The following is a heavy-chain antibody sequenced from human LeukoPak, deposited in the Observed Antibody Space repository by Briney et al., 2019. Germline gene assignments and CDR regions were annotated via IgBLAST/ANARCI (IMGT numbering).Heavy chain of an antibody. CDR2: IYTSGST. V-gene: IGHV4-4*07. D-gene: IGHD1-20*01. CDR3: ATSNWNYFDY. Sequence: SETLSLTCTVSGGSISSYYWSWIRQPAGKGLEWIGRIYTSGSTNYNPSLKSRVTMSVDTSKNQFSLKLSSVTAADTAVYYCATSNWNYFDYWAREPWSPSPQ. J-gene: IGHJ4*02. CDR1: GGSISSYY.